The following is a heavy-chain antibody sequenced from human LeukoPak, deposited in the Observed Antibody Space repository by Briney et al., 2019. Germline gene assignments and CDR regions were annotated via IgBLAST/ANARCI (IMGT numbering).Heavy chain of an antibody. CDR1: GFTFSSYS. J-gene: IGHJ6*02. D-gene: IGHD1-26*01. CDR3: ARAPRIGGTYSYYYYGMDV. V-gene: IGHV3-64*01. Sequence: AGSLRLSCAASGFTFSSYSMHWVRQAPGKVLEYVASISSNGDSTYYANSVKGRFTISRDNSKNTLYLQMGSLRAEDMAVYYCARAPRIGGTYSYYYYGMDVWGQGTTVTVSS. CDR2: ISSNGDST.